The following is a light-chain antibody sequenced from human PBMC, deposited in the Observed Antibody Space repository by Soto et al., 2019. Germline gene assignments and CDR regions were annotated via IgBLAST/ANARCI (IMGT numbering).Light chain of an antibody. CDR3: QQRYNWPPIT. Sequence: EIVLTQSPATLSLSPGERATLSCRASQSVSSNLAWYQQKPGQAPRLLIYEASNRATGVPARFSGSGSGTDFTLTISSLEPEDFAVYYCQQRYNWPPITFGQGTRLEIK. CDR1: QSVSSN. V-gene: IGKV3-11*01. J-gene: IGKJ5*01. CDR2: EAS.